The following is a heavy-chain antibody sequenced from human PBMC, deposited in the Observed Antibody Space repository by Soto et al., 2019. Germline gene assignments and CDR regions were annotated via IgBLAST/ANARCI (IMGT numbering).Heavy chain of an antibody. J-gene: IGHJ6*02. Sequence: SETLSLTCTVSGATVSRGDYFWTWIRQPPGKGLEWIGYIYSSGTTNYNPALKSRVTISLDTSRSYFSLKLTSVTAADTAIYYCARVDGVFGVRGRTFKYYYGMDVWGQGTTVTVSS. CDR1: GATVSRGDYF. V-gene: IGHV4-61*03. D-gene: IGHD3-10*02. CDR3: ARVDGVFGVRGRTFKYYYGMDV. CDR2: IYSSGTT.